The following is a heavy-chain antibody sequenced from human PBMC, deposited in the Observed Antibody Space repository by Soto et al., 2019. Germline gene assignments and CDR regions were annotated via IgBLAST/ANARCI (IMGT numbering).Heavy chain of an antibody. CDR3: TFSGGYIWGSYRYTLNLDAFDI. Sequence: EVQLVESGGGLVKPGGSLRLSCAASGFTFSNAWMSWVRQAPGKGLEWVGRIKSKTDGGTTDYAAPVKGRFTISRDDSKNTLYLQMNSLKTEDIAVYYCTFSGGYIWGSYRYTLNLDAFDIWGQGTMVTVSS. D-gene: IGHD3-16*02. CDR2: IKSKTDGGTT. V-gene: IGHV3-15*01. J-gene: IGHJ3*02. CDR1: GFTFSNAW.